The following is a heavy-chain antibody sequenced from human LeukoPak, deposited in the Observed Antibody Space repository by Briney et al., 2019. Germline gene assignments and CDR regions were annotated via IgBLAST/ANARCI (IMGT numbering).Heavy chain of an antibody. CDR2: INHSGST. CDR3: ARGQVRYSSGWYGGLFDY. V-gene: IGHV4-34*01. Sequence: SETLSLTCAVYGGSSSGYYWSWIRQPPGKGLEWIGEINHSGSTNYNPSLKSRVTISVDTSKNQFSLKLSSVTAADTAVYYCARGQVRYSSGWYGGLFDYWGQGTLVTVSS. J-gene: IGHJ4*02. CDR1: GGSSSGYY. D-gene: IGHD6-19*01.